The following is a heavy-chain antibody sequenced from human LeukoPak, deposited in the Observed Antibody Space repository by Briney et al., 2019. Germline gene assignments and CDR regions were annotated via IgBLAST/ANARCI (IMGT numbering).Heavy chain of an antibody. D-gene: IGHD1-26*01. CDR1: GFTFSSYW. CDR2: IKQDGSEK. V-gene: IGHV3-7*01. CDR3: ARGEWEFAEADAFDI. Sequence: PGGSLRLSCAASGFTFSSYWMSWVRQAPGKGLEWVANIKQDGSEKYYVDSVKGRFTISRDNAKNSLYLQMNSLRAEDTAVYYCARGEWEFAEADAFDIWGQGTMVTVSS. J-gene: IGHJ3*02.